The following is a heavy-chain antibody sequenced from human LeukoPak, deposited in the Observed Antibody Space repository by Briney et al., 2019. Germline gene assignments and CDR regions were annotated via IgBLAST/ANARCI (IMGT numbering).Heavy chain of an antibody. V-gene: IGHV3-7*01. Sequence: GGSLRLSCAASGFTFSSYWMNWVRQSPGKGLEWVADIKQDGSGKYYVDSVKGRFTISRDNAKNTLYLQMNSLRAEDTAVYYCAKPGSGWYFDYWGQGTLVTVSS. J-gene: IGHJ4*02. D-gene: IGHD6-19*01. CDR1: GFTFSSYW. CDR3: AKPGSGWYFDY. CDR2: IKQDGSGK.